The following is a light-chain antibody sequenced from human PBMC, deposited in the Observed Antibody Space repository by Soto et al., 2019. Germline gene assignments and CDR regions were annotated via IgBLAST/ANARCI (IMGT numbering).Light chain of an antibody. CDR1: SGSIASND. CDR2: ENN. Sequence: NFMLTQPHSVSESPGKTVNISCTRSSGSIASNDEQWYQQRPGSAPTTVIYENNQRPSGVPDRFSGSTDGSSNSASLTISGLQTEDEADYYCQSYDSSTVVFGGGTKVTAL. V-gene: IGLV6-57*04. J-gene: IGLJ2*01. CDR3: QSYDSSTVV.